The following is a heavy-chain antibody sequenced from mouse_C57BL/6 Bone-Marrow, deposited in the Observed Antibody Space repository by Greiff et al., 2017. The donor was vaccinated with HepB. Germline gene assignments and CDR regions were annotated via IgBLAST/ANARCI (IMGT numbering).Heavy chain of an antibody. D-gene: IGHD2-3*01. J-gene: IGHJ2*01. CDR3: ARPDGFLYYFDY. CDR1: GYTFTSYG. V-gene: IGHV1-81*01. CDR2: IYPRSGNT. Sequence: QVQLQQSGAELARPGASVKLSCKASGYTFTSYGISWVKQRTGQGLEWIGEIYPRSGNTYYNEKFKGKATLTADKSSSTAYMELRSLTSEDSAVYFCARPDGFLYYFDYWGQGTTLTVSS.